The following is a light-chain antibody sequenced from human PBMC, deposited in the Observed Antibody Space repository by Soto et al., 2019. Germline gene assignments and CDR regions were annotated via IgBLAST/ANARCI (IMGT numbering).Light chain of an antibody. Sequence: QPVLTQPPSASGSPGQSVTISCTGTSSDVGAYNYVSWYQQHAGKAPKLVIYEVTKRPSGVPDRFSGSKSANTASLTVSGLQAEDGADYYCSSFASSNTWVFRGGTKLTVL. J-gene: IGLJ3*02. CDR3: SSFASSNTWV. V-gene: IGLV2-8*01. CDR1: SSDVGAYNY. CDR2: EVT.